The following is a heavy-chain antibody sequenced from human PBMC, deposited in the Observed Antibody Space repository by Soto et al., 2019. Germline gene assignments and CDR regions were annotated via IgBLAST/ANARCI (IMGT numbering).Heavy chain of an antibody. Sequence: GSLRLSCAASGFTFSSYGTHWVRQAPGKGLEWVAVISYDGSNKYYADSVKGRFTISRDNSKNTLYLQMNSLRAEDTAVYYCAKDLCSSTSCYRSYGMDVWGQGTTVTVSS. V-gene: IGHV3-30*18. J-gene: IGHJ6*02. CDR2: ISYDGSNK. CDR1: GFTFSSYG. CDR3: AKDLCSSTSCYRSYGMDV. D-gene: IGHD2-2*01.